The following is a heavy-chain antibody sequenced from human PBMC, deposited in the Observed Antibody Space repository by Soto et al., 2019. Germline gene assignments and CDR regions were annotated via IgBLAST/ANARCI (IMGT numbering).Heavy chain of an antibody. CDR2: IYYSGST. Sequence: PSETLSLTCTVSGGSISSYYWSRIRQPPGKGLEWIGYIYYSGSTNYNPSLKSRVTISVDTSKNQFSLKLSSVTAADTAVYCCARAAAAGQLFDYWGQGTLVTV. D-gene: IGHD6-13*01. CDR3: ARAAAAGQLFDY. V-gene: IGHV4-59*08. CDR1: GGSISSYY. J-gene: IGHJ4*02.